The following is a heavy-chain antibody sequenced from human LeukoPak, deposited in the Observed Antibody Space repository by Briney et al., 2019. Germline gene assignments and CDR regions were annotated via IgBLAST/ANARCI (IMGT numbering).Heavy chain of an antibody. V-gene: IGHV1-69*05. D-gene: IGHD3-3*01. CDR2: IIPIFGTA. Sequence: SVKVSCKASGGTFSSYAISSVRQAPGQGLEWMGGIIPIFGTANYAQKFQGRVTITTDESTSTAYMELSSLRSEDTAVYYCARARGITYYDFWSGYYNWFDPWGQGTLVTVSS. J-gene: IGHJ5*02. CDR1: GGTFSSYA. CDR3: ARARGITYYDFWSGYYNWFDP.